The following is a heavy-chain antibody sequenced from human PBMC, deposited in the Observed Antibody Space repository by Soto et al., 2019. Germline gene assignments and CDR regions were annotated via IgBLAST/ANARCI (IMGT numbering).Heavy chain of an antibody. CDR3: SRAALPYYDSLSAGHP. D-gene: IGHD3-9*01. Sequence: SETLSLTCTVSGDPLSSGSYFWSWIRQSPGKRLEWIAYIYYTGTTKYNPSLKSRVTISVDTSKNQFSLRLTSVTAADTAVYYCSRAALPYYDSLSAGHPWGNGTRVTV. CDR2: IYYTGTT. CDR1: GDPLSSGSYF. V-gene: IGHV4-61*01. J-gene: IGHJ5*02.